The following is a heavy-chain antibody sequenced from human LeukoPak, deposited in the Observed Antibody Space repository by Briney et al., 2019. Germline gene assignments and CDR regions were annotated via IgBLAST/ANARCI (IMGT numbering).Heavy chain of an antibody. CDR2: INPDGSEK. CDR1: GLTFSNYA. Sequence: PGGSLRLSCAASGLTFSNYAMTWVRQAPGRGLERMAIINPDGSEKYYLESLKGRITISRDNAENSVHLQMNSLKAEDTAIYYCARDRAYSAFDYWGQGTPVTVSS. D-gene: IGHD1-26*01. CDR3: ARDRAYSAFDY. V-gene: IGHV3-7*03. J-gene: IGHJ4*02.